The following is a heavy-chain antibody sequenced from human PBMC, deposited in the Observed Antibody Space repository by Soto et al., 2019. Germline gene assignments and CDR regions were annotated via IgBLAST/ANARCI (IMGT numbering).Heavy chain of an antibody. D-gene: IGHD3-10*01. J-gene: IGHJ4*02. CDR2: VYSGGAT. Sequence: QLVGTGGGLIQPGTSLTLSCAASGFSVSRNYMTWVRQAPGKGLEWVSFVYSGGATFYADSVKGRFILSRDDSQNTMYLQMNNLRAEDPAVYYCARVPGRLWGRGTLVTVAS. CDR1: GFSVSRNY. V-gene: IGHV3-53*02. CDR3: ARVPGRL.